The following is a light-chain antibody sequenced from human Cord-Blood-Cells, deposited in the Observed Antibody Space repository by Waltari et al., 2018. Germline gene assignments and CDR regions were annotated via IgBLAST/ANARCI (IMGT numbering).Light chain of an antibody. CDR3: QQSYSTPRT. Sequence: IQMTQSPSSLSASVVDRVPITCRASQSISSYLNWYQQKPGKAPKLLIYAASSLQSGVPSRFSGSGSGTDFTLTISSLQPEDFATYYCQQSYSTPRTFGGGTKVEIK. J-gene: IGKJ4*01. V-gene: IGKV1-39*01. CDR1: QSISSY. CDR2: AAS.